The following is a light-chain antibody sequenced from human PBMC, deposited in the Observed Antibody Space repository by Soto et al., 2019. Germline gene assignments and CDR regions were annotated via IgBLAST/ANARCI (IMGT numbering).Light chain of an antibody. CDR2: DVS. J-gene: IGLJ1*01. CDR3: SSYTTSSTYV. Sequence: QSVLTQPASVSGSPGQSITISCTGTSSDVGGYNYVSWYQHHPGKAPKLMIYDVSNRPSGVSNRFSGSKSGNTASLTISGLQAGDEADYYCSSYTTSSTYVFATGTKVTVL. CDR1: SSDVGGYNY. V-gene: IGLV2-14*03.